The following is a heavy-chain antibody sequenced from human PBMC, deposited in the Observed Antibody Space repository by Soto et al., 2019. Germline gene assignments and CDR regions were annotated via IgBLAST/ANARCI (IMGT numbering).Heavy chain of an antibody. CDR1: GGSLSGYY. D-gene: IGHD1-26*01. CDR3: ARHHVRGRTIAGAAEF. CDR2: FNQSGDT. J-gene: IGHJ4*02. V-gene: IGHV4-34*01. Sequence: QVQLQQRGAGLLKPSETLSLTCAVYGGSLSGYYWSWIRQPPGKAREWIGEFNQSGDTNYNPSLKIRVSISAYTSKNQVFLNLSSVTAADTAMYYCARHHVRGRTIAGAAEFWGQGTLVTVSS.